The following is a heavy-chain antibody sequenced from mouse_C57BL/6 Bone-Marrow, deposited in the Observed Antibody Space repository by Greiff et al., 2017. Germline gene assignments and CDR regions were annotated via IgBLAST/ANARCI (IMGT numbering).Heavy chain of an antibody. CDR2: INPSSGYT. CDR3: SRWGSLFAY. V-gene: IGHV1-4*01. CDR1: GYTFTSYT. J-gene: IGHJ3*01. Sequence: QVQLQQSGAELARPGASVKMSCKASGYTFTSYTMHWVKPRPGQGREWIGYINPSSGYTKYNQKFKDKATLTADKSSSTAYMQLSSLTSEDSAVYYCSRWGSLFAYWGQGTLVTVSA.